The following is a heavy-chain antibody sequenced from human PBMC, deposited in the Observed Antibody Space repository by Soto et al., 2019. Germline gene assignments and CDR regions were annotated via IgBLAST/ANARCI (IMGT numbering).Heavy chain of an antibody. CDR3: ARAGQIQTHLDCRGGSCDPVRYYGMDV. J-gene: IGHJ6*02. CDR1: GGSFSGYY. CDR2: INHSGST. V-gene: IGHV4-34*01. D-gene: IGHD2-15*01. Sequence: QVQLQQWGAGLLKPSETLSLTCAVYGGSFSGYYWSWIRQPQGKGLEWIGEINHSGSTNYNPSLKSRVTRSVYTSKNQFSLKLSSVTAADTAVYYCARAGQIQTHLDCRGGSCDPVRYYGMDVWGQGTTVTVSS.